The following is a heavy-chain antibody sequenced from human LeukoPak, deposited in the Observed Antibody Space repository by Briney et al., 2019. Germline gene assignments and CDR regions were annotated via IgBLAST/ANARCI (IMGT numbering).Heavy chain of an antibody. V-gene: IGHV3-53*01. CDR1: GFTFSSYW. CDR2: IYSGGST. CDR3: ARELGNTVGNYYYGMDV. Sequence: GGSLRLSCAASGFTFSSYWMSWVRQAPGKGLEWVSVIYSGGSTYYADSVKGRFTISRDNSKNTLYLQMNSLRAEDTAVYYCARELGNTVGNYYYGMDVRGQGTTVTVSS. J-gene: IGHJ6*02. D-gene: IGHD5-12*01.